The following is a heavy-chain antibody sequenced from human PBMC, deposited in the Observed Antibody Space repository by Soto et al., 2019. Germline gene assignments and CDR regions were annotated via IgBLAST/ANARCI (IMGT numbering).Heavy chain of an antibody. D-gene: IGHD4-17*01. J-gene: IGHJ4*02. CDR2: INPKSGGT. CDR3: ARDVVTTTTGTGFGH. Sequence: ASVKVSCKASGYTSIDYYMHWVRQAPGQGLEWMGWINPKSGGTNYAQKFHGRVTMTRDTSINTVFMELSRLNSDDAAMYFCARDVVTTTTGTGFGHWGQGTLVTVSS. V-gene: IGHV1-2*02. CDR1: GYTSIDYY.